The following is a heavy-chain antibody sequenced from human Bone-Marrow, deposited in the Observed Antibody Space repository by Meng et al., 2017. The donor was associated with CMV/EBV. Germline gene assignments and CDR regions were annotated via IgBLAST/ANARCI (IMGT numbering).Heavy chain of an antibody. CDR1: GYSISSGYY. D-gene: IGHD1-26*01. V-gene: IGHV4-38-2*02. CDR2: IYHSGST. J-gene: IGHJ4*02. CDR3: ARASGWELLTPFDY. Sequence: GSLRLSCTVSGYSISSGYYWGWIRQPPGKGLEWIGSIYHSGSTYYNPSLKSRVTISVDTSKNQFSLKLSSVTAADTAVYYCARASGWELLTPFDYWGQGTLVTVSS.